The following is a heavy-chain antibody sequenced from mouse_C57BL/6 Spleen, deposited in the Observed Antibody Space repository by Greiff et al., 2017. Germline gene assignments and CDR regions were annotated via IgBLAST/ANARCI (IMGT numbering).Heavy chain of an antibody. CDR3: ARLDDGYQYYFDY. D-gene: IGHD2-3*01. V-gene: IGHV1-64*01. J-gene: IGHJ2*01. CDR2: IHPNSGST. CDR1: GYTFTSYW. Sequence: QVQLQQPGAELVKPGASVKLSCKASGYTFTSYWMHWVKQRPGQGLEWIGMIHPNSGSTNYNEKFKSKATLTVDKSSSTAYMQLSSLTSEDSAVYYCARLDDGYQYYFDYWGQGTTLTVSS.